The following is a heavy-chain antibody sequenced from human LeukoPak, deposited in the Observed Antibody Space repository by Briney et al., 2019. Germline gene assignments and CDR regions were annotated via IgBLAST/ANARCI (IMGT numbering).Heavy chain of an antibody. D-gene: IGHD5-24*01. V-gene: IGHV3-23*01. CDR1: GFTFSSYA. J-gene: IGHJ4*02. Sequence: GGSLRLSCAASGFTFSSYAMSWVRPAPGKGLEWVSAISGSTSSTYYADSVKGRFTISRDSSKNTLYLQMNSLRAEDTAVYYCAKTVEMATNTGSDYSGQGTLVTVSS. CDR2: ISGSTSST. CDR3: AKTVEMATNTGSDY.